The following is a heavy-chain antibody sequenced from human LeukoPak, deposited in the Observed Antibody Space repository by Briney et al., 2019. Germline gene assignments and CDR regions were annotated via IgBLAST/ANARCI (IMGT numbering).Heavy chain of an antibody. CDR2: IWYDGSNK. J-gene: IGHJ4*02. CDR3: ASIAAAGTGY. CDR1: GFTFSSYG. Sequence: GGSLRLPCAASGFTFSSYGMHWVRQAPGKGLEWVAVIWYDGSNKDYADSVKGRFTISRDNSKNTLYLQMNSLRAEDTAVYYCASIAAAGTGYWGQGTLVTVSS. D-gene: IGHD6-13*01. V-gene: IGHV3-33*01.